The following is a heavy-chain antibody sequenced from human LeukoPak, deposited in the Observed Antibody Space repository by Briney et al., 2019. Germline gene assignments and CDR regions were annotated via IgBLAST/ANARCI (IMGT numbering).Heavy chain of an antibody. Sequence: SETLSLTCTVSGGSISSYYWSWIRQPPGKGLEWIGYIYYSGSTNYNPSLKSRVTMSVDTSKNQFSLKLSSVTAADTAVYYCARVGVAAGFDYWGQGTLVTVSS. J-gene: IGHJ4*02. CDR1: GGSISSYY. D-gene: IGHD6-13*01. V-gene: IGHV4-59*12. CDR2: IYYSGST. CDR3: ARVGVAAGFDY.